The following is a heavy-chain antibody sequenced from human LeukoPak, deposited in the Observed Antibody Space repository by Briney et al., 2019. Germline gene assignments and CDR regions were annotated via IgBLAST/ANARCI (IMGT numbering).Heavy chain of an antibody. J-gene: IGHJ6*04. CDR2: ISGSDGDT. CDR1: GFTFSSYA. V-gene: IGHV3-23*01. D-gene: IGHD3-10*02. Sequence: GGSLRLSCAASGFTFSSYAMHWVRQAPGKGLEWVSTISGSDGDTYYADSVKGRFTISRDNAKNSLYLQMNSLRAEDTAVYYCAELGITMIGGVWGKGTTVTISS. CDR3: AELGITMIGGV.